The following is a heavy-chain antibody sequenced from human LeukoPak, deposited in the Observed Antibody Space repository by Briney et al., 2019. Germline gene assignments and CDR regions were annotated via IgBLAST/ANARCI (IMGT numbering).Heavy chain of an antibody. CDR3: ASPPRRTTYCSSTSCHAFDI. D-gene: IGHD2-2*01. Sequence: PGGSLRLSCAASGFTFSSYSMNWVRQAPGKGLEWVSSISSSSSYIYYADSVKGRFIISRDNAKNSLYLQMNSLRAEDTAVYYCASPPRRTTYCSSTSCHAFDIWGQGTMVTVSS. V-gene: IGHV3-21*01. CDR1: GFTFSSYS. J-gene: IGHJ3*02. CDR2: ISSSSSYI.